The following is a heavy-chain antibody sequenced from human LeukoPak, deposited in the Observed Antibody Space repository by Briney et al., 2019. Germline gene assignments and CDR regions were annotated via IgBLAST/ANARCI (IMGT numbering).Heavy chain of an antibody. CDR2: IKSKADGETI. V-gene: IGHV3-15*07. J-gene: IGHJ4*02. Sequence: PGGSLRLSCAASGFAFTNAWMNWVRQAPGKGLEWVGRIKSKADGETIDYAAPVKGRFTFSRDDSKNMLYLQMNSLKSEDTAVYYCSTLTSRGLSDSWGQGTLVTVSS. D-gene: IGHD1-20*01. CDR3: STLTSRGLSDS. CDR1: GFAFTNAW.